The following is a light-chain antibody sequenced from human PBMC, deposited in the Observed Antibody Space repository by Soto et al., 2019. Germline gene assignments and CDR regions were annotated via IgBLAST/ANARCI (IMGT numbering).Light chain of an antibody. Sequence: EIVMTQSPATLSVSPGGRATLSCRASQSISDTLAWYQQKPGQAPRLLIHGASTRATGFPARFSGSGSGTDFTLTISSLQSEDFATYFCQDYYSSWTFGQGTKVDIK. CDR1: QSISDT. CDR2: GAS. CDR3: QDYYSSWT. V-gene: IGKV3-15*01. J-gene: IGKJ1*01.